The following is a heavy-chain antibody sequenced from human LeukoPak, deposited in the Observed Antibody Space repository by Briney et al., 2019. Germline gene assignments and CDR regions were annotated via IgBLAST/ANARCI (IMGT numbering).Heavy chain of an antibody. Sequence: SQTLSLTCAISGDSVSTNSVAWNWIRQSPSGGLEWLGKTRIRSKRYSDYAVSVKSRITINPDTSKNQFSLQLNSVTPEDTAVYYCARDSNRGFDYWGQGTLVTVSS. D-gene: IGHD7-27*01. V-gene: IGHV6-1*01. CDR1: GDSVSTNSVA. J-gene: IGHJ4*02. CDR3: ARDSNRGFDY. CDR2: TRIRSKRYS.